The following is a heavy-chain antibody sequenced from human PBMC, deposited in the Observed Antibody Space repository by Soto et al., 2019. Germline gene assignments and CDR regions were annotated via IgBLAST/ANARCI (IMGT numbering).Heavy chain of an antibody. CDR1: GYSFTNYW. J-gene: IGHJ3*02. CDR3: ARRRYYDILTGSDGFDI. CDR2: IYPGDSDT. D-gene: IGHD3-9*01. Sequence: GESLKISCQGSGYSFTNYWIAWVRQMPGKGLEWMGIIYPGDSDTTYSPSFQGRVTISADKSISIASLQWSSLKTSDTAIYYCARRRYYDILTGSDGFDIWGQGTMVTVSS. V-gene: IGHV5-51*01.